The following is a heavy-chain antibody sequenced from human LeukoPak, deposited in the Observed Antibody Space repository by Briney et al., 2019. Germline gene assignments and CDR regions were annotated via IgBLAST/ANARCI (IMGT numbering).Heavy chain of an antibody. D-gene: IGHD3-22*01. CDR3: AKSRDSSGYYIGY. Sequence: GGTLRLSCAASGFTFSSYGMSWVRQAPGKGLEWISAISGSGGSTYYADSVKGRFTISRDNSKNTLYLQMNSLRAEDTAVYYCAKSRDSSGYYIGYWGQGTLVTVSS. CDR2: ISGSGGST. V-gene: IGHV3-23*01. CDR1: GFTFSSYG. J-gene: IGHJ4*02.